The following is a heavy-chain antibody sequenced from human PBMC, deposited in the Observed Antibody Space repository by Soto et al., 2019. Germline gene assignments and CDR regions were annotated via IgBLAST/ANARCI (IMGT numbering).Heavy chain of an antibody. J-gene: IGHJ4*02. CDR2: ISNTGGGT. Sequence: EVQLLDSGGGLVQPGGSLGLSCAASGFTFNNYAMNWVRQAPGMGLEWVATISNTGGGTYYADSVKGRFTISRDNSKNTLYLQMSSLRVEDTAVYYCEKDRLAGNFDYWGQGTQVTVSS. CDR3: EKDRLAGNFDY. CDR1: GFTFNNYA. V-gene: IGHV3-23*01.